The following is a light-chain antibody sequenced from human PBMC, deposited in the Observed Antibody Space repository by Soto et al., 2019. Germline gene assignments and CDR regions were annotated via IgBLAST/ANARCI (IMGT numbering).Light chain of an antibody. V-gene: IGKV3-11*01. CDR3: QQRHMWPIT. J-gene: IGKJ5*01. CDR1: QSFRGL. CDR2: DAY. Sequence: EVVLTQSPVTLSLSPGERATLSCRASQSFRGLLAWYQQKPGQAPRLLIYDAYNRATGIPPRFSGSGSGTDVTLTISSLEPEDSAVYYCQQRHMWPITFGQGTRVEIK.